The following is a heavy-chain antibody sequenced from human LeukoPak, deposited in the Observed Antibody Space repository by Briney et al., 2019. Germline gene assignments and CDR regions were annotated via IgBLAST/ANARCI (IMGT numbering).Heavy chain of an antibody. CDR2: ISYDGSNK. CDR3: AKDRRSGWPWDWFDP. CDR1: GFTFSSYG. J-gene: IGHJ5*02. V-gene: IGHV3-30*18. Sequence: GGSLRLSCAASGFTFSSYGMHWVRQAPGKGLEWVAIISYDGSNKYYADSVKGRFTISRDNSKNTLYLQMNSLRPEDTAVYYCAKDRRSGWPWDWFDPWGQGTLVTVSS. D-gene: IGHD6-19*01.